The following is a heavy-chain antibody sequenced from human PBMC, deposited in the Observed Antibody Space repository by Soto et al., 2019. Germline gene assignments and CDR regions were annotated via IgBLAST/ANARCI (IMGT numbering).Heavy chain of an antibody. CDR3: ARDLKVEIFGVVKDYYYGMDV. CDR1: GGTFSSYA. D-gene: IGHD3-3*01. Sequence: GASVKVSCKASGGTFSSYAISWVRQAPGQGLEWMGGIIPIFGTANYAQKFQGRVTITAGESTSTAYMELSSLRSEDTAVYYCARDLKVEIFGVVKDYYYGMDVWGQGTTVTVSS. CDR2: IIPIFGTA. J-gene: IGHJ6*02. V-gene: IGHV1-69*13.